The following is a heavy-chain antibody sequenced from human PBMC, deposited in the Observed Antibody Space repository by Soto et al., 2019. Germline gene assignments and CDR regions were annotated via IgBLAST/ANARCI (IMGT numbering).Heavy chain of an antibody. Sequence: ASVKVSCKASGYIFTNYAMHWVRQAPGQRLEWMGWINAGNGNTKYSQKFQGRVTITRDTSASTAYMELSSLRSEDTAVYYCARGPNPYYFDYWGQGTLVTVSS. CDR1: GYIFTNYA. V-gene: IGHV1-3*01. CDR2: INAGNGNT. J-gene: IGHJ4*02. CDR3: ARGPNPYYFDY.